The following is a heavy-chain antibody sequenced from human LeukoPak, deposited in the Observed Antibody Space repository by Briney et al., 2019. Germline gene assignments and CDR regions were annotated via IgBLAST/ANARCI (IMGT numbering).Heavy chain of an antibody. CDR2: ISGSGDNT. Sequence: GGSLRLSCAASGFTFSSYAMSWVRQVPGKGLEWVSVISGSGDNTYYADSVKGRFTISRDNSKNTLYLQMNSLRVEDTAVYYCAKAGPYTSSWGGTNDYWGQGALVTVSS. CDR3: AKAGPYTSSWGGTNDY. V-gene: IGHV3-23*01. J-gene: IGHJ4*02. D-gene: IGHD6-13*01. CDR1: GFTFSSYA.